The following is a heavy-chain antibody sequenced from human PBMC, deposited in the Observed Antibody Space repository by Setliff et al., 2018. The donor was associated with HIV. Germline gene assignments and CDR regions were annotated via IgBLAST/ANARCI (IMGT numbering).Heavy chain of an antibody. V-gene: IGHV1-3*01. CDR2: INAGNGNR. Sequence: ASVKVSCKTSGYTFKSYDINWVRQAPGQRPEWMARINAGNGNREYSPKFQGRVTITTDESTSTAYMELSSLRSEDTAVYYCARGVSSASKSPDYWGQGTLVTVSS. CDR3: ARGVSSASKSPDY. CDR1: GYTFKSYD. J-gene: IGHJ4*02. D-gene: IGHD6-6*01.